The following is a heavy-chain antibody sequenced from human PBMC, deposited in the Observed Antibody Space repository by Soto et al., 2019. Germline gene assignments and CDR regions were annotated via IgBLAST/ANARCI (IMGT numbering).Heavy chain of an antibody. CDR1: GGSVSSGIYY. D-gene: IGHD3-22*01. CDR2: IYYSGST. J-gene: IGHJ4*02. Sequence: SETLSLTCTVSGGSVSSGIYYWSWIRQPPGKGLEWIGYIYYSGSTNYNPSLKSRVTISVDTSKNQFSLKLSSVTAADTAVYYCARSSSGYYGYFDYWGQGTLVTV. V-gene: IGHV4-61*01. CDR3: ARSSSGYYGYFDY.